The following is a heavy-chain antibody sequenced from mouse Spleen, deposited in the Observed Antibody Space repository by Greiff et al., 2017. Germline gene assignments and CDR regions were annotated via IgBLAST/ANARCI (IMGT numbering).Heavy chain of an antibody. CDR1: GFAFSSYD. Sequence: EVKVEESGGGLVKPGGSLKLSCAASGFAFSSYDMSWVRQTPEKRLEWVAYISSGGGSTYYPDTVKGRFTISRDNAKNTLYLQMSSLKSEDTAMYYCASLYDGYYGYAMDYWGQGTSVTVSS. CDR2: ISSGGGST. J-gene: IGHJ4*01. V-gene: IGHV5-12-1*01. D-gene: IGHD2-3*01. CDR3: ASLYDGYYGYAMDY.